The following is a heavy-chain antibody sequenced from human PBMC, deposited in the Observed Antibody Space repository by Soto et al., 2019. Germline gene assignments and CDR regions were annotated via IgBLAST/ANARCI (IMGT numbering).Heavy chain of an antibody. Sequence: GGSLRLSCAASGFTFSSYSMNWVRQAPGKGLEWVSYISSSSSTIYYADSVKGRFTISRDNAKNSLYLQMNSLRDEDTAVYYCARDVSYDSSGYLLPDFDYWGQGTLVTVSS. CDR2: ISSSSSTI. J-gene: IGHJ4*02. D-gene: IGHD3-22*01. V-gene: IGHV3-48*02. CDR3: ARDVSYDSSGYLLPDFDY. CDR1: GFTFSSYS.